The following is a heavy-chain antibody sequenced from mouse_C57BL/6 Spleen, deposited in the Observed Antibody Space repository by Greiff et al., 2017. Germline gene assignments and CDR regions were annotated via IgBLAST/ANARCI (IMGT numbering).Heavy chain of an antibody. D-gene: IGHD1-1*01. CDR2: INPNNGGT. V-gene: IGHV1-22*01. CDR1: GYTFTDYN. J-gene: IGHJ4*01. Sequence: EVQLQQSGPELVKPGASVKMSCKASGYTFTDYNMHWVKQSHGKSLEWIGYINPNNGGTSYNQKFKGKATLTVNKSSSTAYMELRSLTSEDSAVYYCARYHITTVVATDYAMDYWGQGTSVTVSS. CDR3: ARYHITTVVATDYAMDY.